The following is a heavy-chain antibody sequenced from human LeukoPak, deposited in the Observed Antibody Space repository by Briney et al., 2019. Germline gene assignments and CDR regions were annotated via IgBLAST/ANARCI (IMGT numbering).Heavy chain of an antibody. J-gene: IGHJ5*02. CDR3: ARDPYDSSGYCT. CDR1: GFTFSSYA. V-gene: IGHV3-30-3*01. D-gene: IGHD3-22*01. Sequence: GRSLRLSCVASGFTFSSYAMHWVRQAPGKGLEWVAVISYDGSNKYYADSVKGRFTISRDNSKNTLYLQMNSLRAEDTAVYYCARDPYDSSGYCTWGQGTLVTVSS. CDR2: ISYDGSNK.